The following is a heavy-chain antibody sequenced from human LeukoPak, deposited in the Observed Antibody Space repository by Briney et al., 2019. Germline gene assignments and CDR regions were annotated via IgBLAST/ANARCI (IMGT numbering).Heavy chain of an antibody. CDR2: IHYTGTT. Sequence: TSETLSLTCAVYGGSFSGYYWSWIRQPPGKGLEWIGSIHYTGTTYYNPSLKSRVTISLDTSKNQFSLKLSSVTAADTAVYYCARTGGSFYFYYYMDVWGKGTTVTVSS. CDR3: ARTGGSFYFYYYMDV. V-gene: IGHV4-34*01. J-gene: IGHJ6*03. D-gene: IGHD1-26*01. CDR1: GGSFSGYY.